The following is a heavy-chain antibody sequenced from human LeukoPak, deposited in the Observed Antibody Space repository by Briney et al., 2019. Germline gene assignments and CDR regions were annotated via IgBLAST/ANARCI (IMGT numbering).Heavy chain of an antibody. D-gene: IGHD3-22*01. CDR3: AKSPYYYDSSGYYLNWYFDL. CDR1: GLTFDDSA. CDR2: ISWNTASI. V-gene: IGHV3-9*01. J-gene: IGHJ2*01. Sequence: GGSLTLSCAASGLTFDDSAMHWVRQAPAKGLEWVSGISWNTASIAYADSVKGRFTISRDNAKNSLYSQMNSLRAEDTAFYYCAKSPYYYDSSGYYLNWYFDLWGRGTLVTVSS.